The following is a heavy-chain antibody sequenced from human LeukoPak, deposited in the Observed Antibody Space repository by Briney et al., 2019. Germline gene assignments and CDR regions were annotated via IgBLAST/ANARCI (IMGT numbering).Heavy chain of an antibody. V-gene: IGHV4-38-2*02. CDR1: GYSISSGYY. J-gene: IGHJ3*02. CDR3: ARGGDPRYCSSTSCFFYAFDI. D-gene: IGHD2-2*01. Sequence: PSETLSLTCTVSGYSISSGYYWGWIRQPPGKGLEWIGSIYHSGSTNYNPSLKSRVTISVDTSKNQFSLKLSSVTAADTAVYYCARGGDPRYCSSTSCFFYAFDIWGQGTMVTVSS. CDR2: IYHSGST.